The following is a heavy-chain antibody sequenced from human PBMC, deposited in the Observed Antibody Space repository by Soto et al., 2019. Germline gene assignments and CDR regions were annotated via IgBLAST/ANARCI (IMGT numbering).Heavy chain of an antibody. CDR1: GFTFSNYG. J-gene: IGHJ6*02. CDR3: ARDYEDFANYKCYYGMSV. D-gene: IGHD1-7*01. CDR2: ISHDGDDK. V-gene: IGHV3-33*05. Sequence: GGSVRLSCVTSGFTFSNYGFHWVRQSPGKGLDWVALISHDGDDKKYAVSVKGRFSISTDPSTNTLYLQMKGLKVEDTAVYYCARDYEDFANYKCYYGMSVWGQGTTFTVSS.